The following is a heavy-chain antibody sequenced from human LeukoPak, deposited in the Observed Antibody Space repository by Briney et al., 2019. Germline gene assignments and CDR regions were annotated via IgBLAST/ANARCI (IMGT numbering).Heavy chain of an antibody. D-gene: IGHD2-8*01. Sequence: GSLLLSCAASGFTFSSYAMHWVRQAPGKGLEGVAVISYDGSNKYYADSVKGRFTISRDNSKNTLYLQMNSLRAEDTAVYYCARDFVLVDYWGQGTLVTVSS. CDR2: ISYDGSNK. CDR3: ARDFVLVDY. V-gene: IGHV3-30-3*01. CDR1: GFTFSSYA. J-gene: IGHJ4*02.